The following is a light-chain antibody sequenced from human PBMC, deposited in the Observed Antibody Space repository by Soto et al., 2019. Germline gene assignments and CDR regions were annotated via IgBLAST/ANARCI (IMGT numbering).Light chain of an antibody. V-gene: IGLV2-14*01. CDR1: SSDVGGYNY. Sequence: QSALTQPASVSGSPGQSITISCTGTSSDVGGYNYVSWYQQHPGKAPKLMIYEVSNRPSGVSNRFSGSKPGNTASLTISGLQAEDEADYYCSSYTSSIPVFGGGTKLTVL. CDR3: SSYTSSIPV. J-gene: IGLJ2*01. CDR2: EVS.